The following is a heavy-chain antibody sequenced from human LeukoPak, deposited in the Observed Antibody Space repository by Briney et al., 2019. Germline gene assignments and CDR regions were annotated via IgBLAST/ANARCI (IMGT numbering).Heavy chain of an antibody. J-gene: IGHJ3*02. Sequence: GASVKVSCKASGYTFTGYYMHWVRQAPGQGLEWMGWISAYNGNTNYAQKLQGRVTMTTDTSTSTAYMELRSLRSDDTAVYYCARDYFVFGITDAFDIWGQGTMVTVSS. V-gene: IGHV1-18*04. CDR2: ISAYNGNT. CDR3: ARDYFVFGITDAFDI. CDR1: GYTFTGYY. D-gene: IGHD3-9*01.